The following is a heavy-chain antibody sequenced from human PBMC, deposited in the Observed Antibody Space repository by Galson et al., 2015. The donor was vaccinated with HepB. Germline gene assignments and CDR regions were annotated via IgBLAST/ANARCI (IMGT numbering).Heavy chain of an antibody. D-gene: IGHD6-13*01. CDR3: ARPPWDASSWYGGTFDI. V-gene: IGHV5-51*01. CDR2: IYPGDSDT. J-gene: IGHJ3*02. CDR1: GYSFTNYW. Sequence: QSGAEVKKPGESLRISCTGSGYSFTNYWIGWVRQMPGKGLEWMGIIYPGDSDTRYSPSFQGQVTISADKSISTAYLQWSSLKASDTAMYYCARPPWDASSWYGGTFDIWGQGTMVTVSS.